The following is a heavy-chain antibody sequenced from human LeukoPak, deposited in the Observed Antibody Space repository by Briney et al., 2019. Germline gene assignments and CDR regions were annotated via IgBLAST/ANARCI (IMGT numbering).Heavy chain of an antibody. J-gene: IGHJ4*02. D-gene: IGHD4-17*01. CDR3: ARDLTTVTTAGNY. V-gene: IGHV1-8*01. CDR1: GYTFTSYD. Sequence: GASVKVSCKASGYTFTSYDINWVRQATGQGLEWMGWMNPNSGNTGYAQKFQGRVTMTRNTSISTAYMELSSLRSEDTAVYYCARDLTTVTTAGNYWGQGTLVTVSS. CDR2: MNPNSGNT.